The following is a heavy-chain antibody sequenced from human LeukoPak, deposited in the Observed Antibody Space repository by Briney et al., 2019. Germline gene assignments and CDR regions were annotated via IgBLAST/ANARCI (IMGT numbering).Heavy chain of an antibody. J-gene: IGHJ4*02. D-gene: IGHD4-23*01. CDR3: ARDRVGTLY. Sequence: PGGSLRLSCAASGFTFSNYAMSWVRQAPGKGLEWVSSISGTGGNTYYADSVKGRFTISRDNSKSTLSLQMNSLRAEDTAVYYCARDRVGTLYWGQGTLVTVSS. CDR2: ISGTGGNT. CDR1: GFTFSNYA. V-gene: IGHV3-23*01.